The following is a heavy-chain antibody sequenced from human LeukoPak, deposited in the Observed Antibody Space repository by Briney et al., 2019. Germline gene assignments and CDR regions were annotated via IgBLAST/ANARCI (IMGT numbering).Heavy chain of an antibody. Sequence: GGSLRLSCAASGFTFSSYSMNWVRQAPGKGLEWVSYISSSSSTIYYADSVKGRFTISRDNAKNSLYLQMNSLREGDTAVYYCARGGYCSSTSCYFGYYMDVWGKGTTVTVSS. CDR1: GFTFSSYS. CDR3: ARGGYCSSTSCYFGYYMDV. V-gene: IGHV3-48*02. CDR2: ISSSSSTI. D-gene: IGHD2-2*01. J-gene: IGHJ6*03.